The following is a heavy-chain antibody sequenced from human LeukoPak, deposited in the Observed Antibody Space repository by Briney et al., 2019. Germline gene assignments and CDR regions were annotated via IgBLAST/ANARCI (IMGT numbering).Heavy chain of an antibody. CDR1: GFTFSSYR. Sequence: TGGSLRLSCAASGFTFSSYRMSWVRQAPGKGLEWVANIKQDGSEKYYVDSVKGRFTISRDNAKNSLYLQMNSLRAEDTAVYYCARVVRSSWYATWFDPWGQGTLVTVSS. CDR2: IKQDGSEK. D-gene: IGHD6-13*01. CDR3: ARVVRSSWYATWFDP. V-gene: IGHV3-7*01. J-gene: IGHJ5*02.